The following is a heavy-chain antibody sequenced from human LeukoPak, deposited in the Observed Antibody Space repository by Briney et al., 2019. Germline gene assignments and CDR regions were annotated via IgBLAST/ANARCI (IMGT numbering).Heavy chain of an antibody. CDR3: ARHHRVYGVLPDY. CDR1: GYRSKSYY. D-gene: IGHD3-10*01. J-gene: IGHJ4*02. Sequence: HGAPLQISSKGSGYRSKSYYIAGGRQLPGKGLEWMGIISPGDNDIRYSPSFQGQVTISADTSINTAYLQWPNLKASDTAMYYCARHHRVYGVLPDYWGQGTLVTVSS. V-gene: IGHV5-51*01. CDR2: ISPGDNDI.